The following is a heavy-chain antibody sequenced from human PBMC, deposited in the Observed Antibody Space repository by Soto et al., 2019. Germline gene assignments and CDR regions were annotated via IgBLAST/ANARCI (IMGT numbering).Heavy chain of an antibody. D-gene: IGHD3-22*01. V-gene: IGHV1-8*01. Sequence: ASVKVSCKASGYTFSSYDINWVRQAPGQGLEWMGWMNPTSGNTGSAQKFQGRVSMTRDSSLSTAYLELSSLRPEDTAVYFCARPSTRYYEDSSDAFGIWGQGTVVTVSS. CDR3: ARPSTRYYEDSSDAFGI. CDR2: MNPTSGNT. CDR1: GYTFSSYD. J-gene: IGHJ3*02.